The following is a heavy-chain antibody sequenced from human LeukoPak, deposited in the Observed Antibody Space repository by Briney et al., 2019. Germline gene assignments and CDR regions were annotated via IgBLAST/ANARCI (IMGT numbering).Heavy chain of an antibody. CDR1: GFTFSTYG. V-gene: IGHV3-30*18. CDR2: ISSDGNNK. D-gene: IGHD6-13*01. Sequence: GGSLRLSCAASGFTFSTYGMHWVRQAPGKGLEWVAVISSDGNNKYSADSVKGRFTISRDNSKNTLYLQMNSLRAEDTAVYYCTKGTPGIAAAGTGYFQHWGQGTLVTVSS. J-gene: IGHJ1*01. CDR3: TKGTPGIAAAGTGYFQH.